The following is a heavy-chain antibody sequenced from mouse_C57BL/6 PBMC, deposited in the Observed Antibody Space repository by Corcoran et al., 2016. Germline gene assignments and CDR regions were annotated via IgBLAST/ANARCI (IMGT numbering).Heavy chain of an antibody. J-gene: IGHJ3*01. CDR3: ARYDGYYYFAY. CDR1: GYTFTTAG. V-gene: IGHV9-4*01. D-gene: IGHD2-3*01. Sequence: QIQLEQSGPELKEPGETVKMSCKASGYTFTTAGMQWVEKMPGKGFKWIGWINTHSGEPKYAEDFKGRLAFPLETSASTAYLKISNLKNEDTATYFCARYDGYYYFAYWCQGTLATVSA. CDR2: INTHSGEP.